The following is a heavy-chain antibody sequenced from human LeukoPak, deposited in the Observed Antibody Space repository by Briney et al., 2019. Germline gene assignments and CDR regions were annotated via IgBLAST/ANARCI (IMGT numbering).Heavy chain of an antibody. CDR2: INHSGST. D-gene: IGHD5-24*01. J-gene: IGHJ4*02. CDR3: ARGRPGERWLQFPFDS. V-gene: IGHV4-34*01. Sequence: SETLSLTCAVYCVSFSGYYWSWIRQPPGKGLEWIGEINHSGSTNYNPSLKSRVTISVDTSKNQFSLKLSSVTAADTAVYYCARGRPGERWLQFPFDSWGQGTLVTVSS. CDR1: CVSFSGYY.